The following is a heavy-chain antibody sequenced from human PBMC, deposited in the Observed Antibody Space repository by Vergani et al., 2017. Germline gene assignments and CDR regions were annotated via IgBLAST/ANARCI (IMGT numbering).Heavy chain of an antibody. CDR2: IIPIIRLA. Sequence: QVHLEQSGTEVKKPGSSVKVSCKVSGDIFNNYTVTWVRQAPGQGLEWMGRIIPIIRLAKSAQKFQDRVKITGDKSTNTVYMEMNNLRSDDTVVYYCVRVSPGDNSGWEPFDYWGQGTLVTVSS. D-gene: IGHD6-19*01. CDR1: GDIFNNYT. V-gene: IGHV1-69*02. J-gene: IGHJ4*02. CDR3: VRVSPGDNSGWEPFDY.